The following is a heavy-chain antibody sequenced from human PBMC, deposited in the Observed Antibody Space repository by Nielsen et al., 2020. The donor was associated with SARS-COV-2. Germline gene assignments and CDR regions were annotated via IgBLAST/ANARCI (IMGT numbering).Heavy chain of an antibody. J-gene: IGHJ4*02. CDR1: GFTFSSYA. CDR3: ARVASIAAAGVYYFDY. CDR2: ISYDGSNK. D-gene: IGHD6-13*01. V-gene: IGHV3-30-3*01. Sequence: GESLKISCAASGFTFSSYAMHWVRQAPGKGLEWVAVISYDGSNKYYADSVKGRFTISRDNSKNTLYLQMHSLRAEDTAVYYCARVASIAAAGVYYFDYWGQGTLVTVSS.